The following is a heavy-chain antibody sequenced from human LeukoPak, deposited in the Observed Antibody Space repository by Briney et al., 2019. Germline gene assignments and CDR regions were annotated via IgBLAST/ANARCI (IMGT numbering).Heavy chain of an antibody. J-gene: IGHJ4*02. CDR2: ISSTSTYT. CDR1: GFTFRDYY. CDR3: ARDRIVGATPYDY. Sequence: PGGSLRLSCVASGFTFRDYYMNWIRQAPGKGLEWISYISSTSTYTNYADSVRGRFTVSRDDAKNSLYLQMNSLRAEDTAVYYCARDRIVGATPYDYWGQGRLVTVSS. V-gene: IGHV3-11*06. D-gene: IGHD1-26*01.